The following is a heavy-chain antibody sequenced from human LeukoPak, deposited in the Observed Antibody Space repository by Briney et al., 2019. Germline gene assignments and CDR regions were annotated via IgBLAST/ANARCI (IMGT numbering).Heavy chain of an antibody. CDR1: GYSFTSYW. V-gene: IGHV5-51*01. CDR2: IYPGDSDT. CDR3: ARAYDFWSGYFDP. Sequence: GESLKISCKGSGYSFTSYWIGWVRQMPGKGLEWMGIIYPGDSDTRYSPSFQGQVTISADKSVSTAYLQWSSLKASDTAMYYCARAYDFWSGYFDPWGQGTLVTVSS. D-gene: IGHD3/OR15-3a*01. J-gene: IGHJ5*02.